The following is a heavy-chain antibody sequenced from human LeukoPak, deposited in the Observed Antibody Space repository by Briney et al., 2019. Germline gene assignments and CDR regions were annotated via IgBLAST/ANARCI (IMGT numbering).Heavy chain of an antibody. CDR2: INPNSGGT. V-gene: IGHV1-2*06. D-gene: IGHD2-15*01. J-gene: IGHJ5*02. CDR1: GYTFTDYY. CDR3: ARACSGGTCYSDNWFDP. Sequence: ASVNVSSKASGYTFTDYYMHWVRQAPGQGLEWVGRINPNSGGTNYAQRFRGRVTMTRDTSLSTTYMDLSRLRSDDTAVYYCARACSGGTCYSDNWFDPWGQGTLVTVSS.